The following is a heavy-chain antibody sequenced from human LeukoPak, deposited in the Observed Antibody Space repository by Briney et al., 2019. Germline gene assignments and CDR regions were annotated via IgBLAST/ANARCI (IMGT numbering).Heavy chain of an antibody. J-gene: IGHJ6*02. CDR1: GFTFSSYA. CDR3: AKDFQYSSGWYHYYYGMDV. Sequence: PGGSLRLSCEASGFTFSSYAMHWVRQAPGKGLEWVAFISYDGSNKYYADSVKGRFTISRDNSKNTLYLQMNSLRAEDTAVYYCAKDFQYSSGWYHYYYGMDVWGQGTTVTVSS. D-gene: IGHD6-19*01. V-gene: IGHV3-30*04. CDR2: ISYDGSNK.